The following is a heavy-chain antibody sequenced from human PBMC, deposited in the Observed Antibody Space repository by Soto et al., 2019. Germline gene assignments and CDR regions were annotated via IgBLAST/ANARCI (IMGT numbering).Heavy chain of an antibody. D-gene: IGHD6-6*01. Sequence: QITLKESGPTLVKPTQTLTLTCTFSGFSLSTSGVGVGWIRQPPGKALEWLALIYWDDDKRYSPSLKSRLTITKDTSKNQVVLTMTNMDPVDTATYYCAHRPYYSSSFVDAFDIWGQGTMVTVSS. CDR2: IYWDDDK. CDR1: GFSLSTSGVG. J-gene: IGHJ3*02. V-gene: IGHV2-5*02. CDR3: AHRPYYSSSFVDAFDI.